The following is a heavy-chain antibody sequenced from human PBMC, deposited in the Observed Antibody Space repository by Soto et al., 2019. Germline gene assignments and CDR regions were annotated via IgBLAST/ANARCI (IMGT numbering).Heavy chain of an antibody. V-gene: IGHV1-18*01. CDR1: GYTFTSYG. Sequence: GASVKVSCKASGYTFTSYGISWVRQAPGQGLEWMGWISAYNGNTNYAQKLQGRVTVTTDTSTSTAYMELRSLRSDDTAVYYCAREVGVTTYYYYGMDVWGQGTTVTVSS. D-gene: IGHD4-4*01. CDR3: AREVGVTTYYYYGMDV. J-gene: IGHJ6*02. CDR2: ISAYNGNT.